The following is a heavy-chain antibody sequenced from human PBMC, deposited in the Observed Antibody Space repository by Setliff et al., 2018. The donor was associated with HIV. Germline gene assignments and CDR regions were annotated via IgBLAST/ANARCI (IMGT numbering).Heavy chain of an antibody. V-gene: IGHV4-4*02. J-gene: IGHJ4*02. D-gene: IGHD6-19*01. CDR2: IIPSGST. CDR3: ARRSGWSLDY. Sequence: PSETLSLTCAVSGGAIDDINWWNWVRQSPGKGLEWIGEIIPSGSTNYNPSLKSRVTISVDTSKNQFSLKLSSVTAADTALYYCARRSGWSLDYWGQGTLVTVSS. CDR1: GGAIDDINW.